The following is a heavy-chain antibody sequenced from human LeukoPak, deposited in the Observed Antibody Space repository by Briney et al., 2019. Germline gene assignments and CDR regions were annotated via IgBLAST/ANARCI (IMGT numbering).Heavy chain of an antibody. CDR3: ARAPAHYYDTSTYYYVGENYFDY. CDR1: GFTFSSYS. CDR2: ISSSRIYI. Sequence: GGSLRLSCAASGFTFSSYSINWVRQAPGKGLEWVSSISSSRIYIYYADSVKGRFTISRDNAKNSLYLQMNSLRAEDTAVYYCARAPAHYYDTSTYYYVGENYFDYWGQGTLVTVSS. J-gene: IGHJ4*02. V-gene: IGHV3-21*01. D-gene: IGHD3-22*01.